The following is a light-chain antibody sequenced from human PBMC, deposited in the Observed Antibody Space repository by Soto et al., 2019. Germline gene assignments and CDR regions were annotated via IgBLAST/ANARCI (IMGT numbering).Light chain of an antibody. Sequence: DIQMTQSPSSLSASLGDRVTITCRASQTSSNYLKWYQQKPGKAPKLLIYASSTVQSGVPSRFSGSGSGTDFTLTISSLQPEDFGTYYCQQSYSTILTCGGGTKVEIK. CDR2: ASS. V-gene: IGKV1-39*01. CDR1: QTSSNY. J-gene: IGKJ4*01. CDR3: QQSYSTILT.